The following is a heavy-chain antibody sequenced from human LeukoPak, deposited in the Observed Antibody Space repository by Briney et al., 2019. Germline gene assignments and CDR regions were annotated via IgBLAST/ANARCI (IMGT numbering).Heavy chain of an antibody. CDR3: ARSNSGSRELDY. CDR2: TYYSGST. Sequence: SETLSLTCTVSGGSISSGGYYWSWIRQHPGKGLEWIGYTYYSGSTYYNPSLKSRVTISVDTSKNQFSLKLSSVTAADTAVYYCARSNSGSRELDYWGQGTLVTVSS. V-gene: IGHV4-31*03. J-gene: IGHJ4*02. CDR1: GGSISSGGYY. D-gene: IGHD1-26*01.